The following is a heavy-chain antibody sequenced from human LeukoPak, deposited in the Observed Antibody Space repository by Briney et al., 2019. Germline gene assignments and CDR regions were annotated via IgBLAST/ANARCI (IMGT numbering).Heavy chain of an antibody. V-gene: IGHV4-59*01. CDR3: ARGQVPLDY. CDR2: IYYSGSA. J-gene: IGHJ4*02. CDR1: GGSIRSYY. Sequence: SETLSLTCTVYGGSIRSYYWSWIRQPPGKGLEWIGYIYYSGSAKNNPSLKSRVTISVDTSKNQFSLKLSSVTAADTAVYYCARGQVPLDYWGQGTLVTVSS.